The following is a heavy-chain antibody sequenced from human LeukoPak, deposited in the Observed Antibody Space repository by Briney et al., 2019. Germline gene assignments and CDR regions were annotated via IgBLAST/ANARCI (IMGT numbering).Heavy chain of an antibody. Sequence: GCSQRLSCAASGFTFSSYWMHWVRKAPGKGLVSVSRMNSDGSSTSYADSVKGRFTMSRDKPKTTLYLQMNSLRAEDTAVYYCARGDIVAVPAAIVAYWGQGTLVTVSS. CDR1: GFTFSSYW. CDR2: MNSDGSST. D-gene: IGHD2-2*02. CDR3: ARGDIVAVPAAIVAY. J-gene: IGHJ4*02. V-gene: IGHV3-74*01.